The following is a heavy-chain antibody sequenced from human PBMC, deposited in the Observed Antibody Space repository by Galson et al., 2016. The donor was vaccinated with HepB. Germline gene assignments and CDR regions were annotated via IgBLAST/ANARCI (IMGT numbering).Heavy chain of an antibody. CDR2: INSDGSST. Sequence: SLRLSCAASGFTFSTYWMHWVRQAPGKGLVYVSRINSDGSSTTYADSVKGRFTISRDNAKNTLYLQMDSLRAEDTSVFYCARWSDSHGFDPWGQGTLVTGSS. CDR3: ARWSDSHGFDP. J-gene: IGHJ5*02. D-gene: IGHD3-3*01. V-gene: IGHV3-74*01. CDR1: GFTFSTYW.